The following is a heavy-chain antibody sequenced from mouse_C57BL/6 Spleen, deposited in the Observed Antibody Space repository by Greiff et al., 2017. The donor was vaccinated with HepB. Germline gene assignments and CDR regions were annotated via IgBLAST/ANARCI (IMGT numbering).Heavy chain of an antibody. J-gene: IGHJ1*03. D-gene: IGHD3-3*01. V-gene: IGHV10-1*01. CDR1: GFSFNTYA. CDR3: VREGRGPYWYFDV. Sequence: EVQRVESGGGLVQPKGSLKLSCAASGFSFNTYAMNWVRQAPGKGLEWVARIRSKSNNYATYYADSVKDRFTISRDDSESMLYLQMNNLKTEDTAMYYCVREGRGPYWYFDVWGTGTTVTVSS. CDR2: IRSKSNNYAT.